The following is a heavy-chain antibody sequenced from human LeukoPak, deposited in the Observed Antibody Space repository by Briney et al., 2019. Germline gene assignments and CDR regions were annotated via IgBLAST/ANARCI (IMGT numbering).Heavy chain of an antibody. V-gene: IGHV1-2*02. CDR1: GYTLTDYY. J-gene: IGHJ5*02. Sequence: ASVKVSCKASGYTLTDYYIHWVRQAPGQGLEWVGWNNTNSGGTNYAQKIQGRVTMTRDTSISTAYMELSRLRFDDTAVYYCARQNYYDSSGYYRGSNWFDPWGQGTLVTVSS. D-gene: IGHD3-22*01. CDR2: NNTNSGGT. CDR3: ARQNYYDSSGYYRGSNWFDP.